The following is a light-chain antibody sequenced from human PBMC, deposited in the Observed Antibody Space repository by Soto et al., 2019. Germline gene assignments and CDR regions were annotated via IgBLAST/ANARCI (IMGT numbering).Light chain of an antibody. J-gene: IGKJ3*01. CDR3: QQYGSSRGFT. CDR1: QSVSSSY. V-gene: IGKV3-20*01. Sequence: EIVLTQSPGTLSLSPGERATLSCRASQSVSSSYLAWYQQKPDQAPRLLIYGASSRATGIADRFSASGSGTDFTLTISRLEPEDFAVYYCQQYGSSRGFTFGPGTKADIK. CDR2: GAS.